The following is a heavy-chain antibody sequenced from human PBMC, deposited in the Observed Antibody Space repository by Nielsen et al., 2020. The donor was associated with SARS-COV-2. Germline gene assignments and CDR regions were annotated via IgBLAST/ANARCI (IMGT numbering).Heavy chain of an antibody. CDR2: ISGSGGST. V-gene: IGHV3-23*01. D-gene: IGHD3-10*01. J-gene: IGHJ6*02. CDR3: AKSPYYYGSGSYYWDV. Sequence: VRQMPGKGLEWVSAISGSGGSTYYADSVKGRFTISRDNSKNTLYLQMNSLRAEDTAVYYCAKSPYYYGSGSYYWDVWGQGTTVTVSS.